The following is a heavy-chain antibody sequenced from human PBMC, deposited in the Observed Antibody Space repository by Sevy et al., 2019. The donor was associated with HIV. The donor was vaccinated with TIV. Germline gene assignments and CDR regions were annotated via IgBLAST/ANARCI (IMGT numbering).Heavy chain of an antibody. V-gene: IGHV3-30-3*01. CDR2: ISSAGSNK. Sequence: GGSLRLSCAASGLTFSSHAMHWVRQAPGKELEWVAVISSAGSNKYYADSVKGRFTISRDNPKNTLYLQMNCLRPEDTAVYYCTRDAGYSIAWSPSDYWGQGTLVTVSS. D-gene: IGHD6-19*01. J-gene: IGHJ4*02. CDR3: TRDAGYSIAWSPSDY. CDR1: GLTFSSHA.